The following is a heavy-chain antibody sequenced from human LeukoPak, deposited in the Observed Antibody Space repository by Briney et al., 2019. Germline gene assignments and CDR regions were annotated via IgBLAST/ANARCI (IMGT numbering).Heavy chain of an antibody. Sequence: ASVKVSCKASGYTFTSYGISWVRQAPGQGLEWMGWISAYNGNTNYAQKLQGRATMTTDTSTSTAYMELRSLRSDDTAVYYCARGGYYGSGSYYRRGPNWFDPWGQGTLVTVSS. CDR2: ISAYNGNT. D-gene: IGHD3-10*01. J-gene: IGHJ5*02. V-gene: IGHV1-18*04. CDR3: ARGGYYGSGSYYRRGPNWFDP. CDR1: GYTFTSYG.